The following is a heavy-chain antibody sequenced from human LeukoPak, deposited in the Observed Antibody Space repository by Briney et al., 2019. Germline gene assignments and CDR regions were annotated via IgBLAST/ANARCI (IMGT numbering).Heavy chain of an antibody. V-gene: IGHV4-61*02. D-gene: IGHD3-16*02. J-gene: IGHJ5*02. Sequence: SETLSLTCTVSGGSISSGSYYWSWIRQPAGKGLEWIGRIYTSGSTNYNPSLKSRATISVDTSKNQFSLKLSSVTAADTAVYYCAREMALRLGELSYLLKFDPWGQGTLVTVSS. CDR3: AREMALRLGELSYLLKFDP. CDR1: GGSISSGSYY. CDR2: IYTSGST.